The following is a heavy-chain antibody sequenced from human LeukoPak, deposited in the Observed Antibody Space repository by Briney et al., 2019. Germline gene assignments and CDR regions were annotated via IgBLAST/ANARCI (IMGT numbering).Heavy chain of an antibody. CDR3: ARLNLSGVVDGHDYGDYGAFDY. Sequence: PSETLSLTCAVYGGSFSGYYWSWIRQPPGKGLEWIGEINHSGSTNYNPSLKSRVTISVDTSKNQFSLKLSSVTAADTAVHYCARLNLSGVVDGHDYGDYGAFDYWGQGTLVTVSS. CDR1: GGSFSGYY. D-gene: IGHD4-17*01. V-gene: IGHV4-34*01. CDR2: INHSGST. J-gene: IGHJ4*02.